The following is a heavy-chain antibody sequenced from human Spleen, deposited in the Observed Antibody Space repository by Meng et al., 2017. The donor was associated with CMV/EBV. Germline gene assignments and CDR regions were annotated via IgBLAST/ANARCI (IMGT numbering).Heavy chain of an antibody. V-gene: IGHV4-34*01. CDR3: ARLGTTGTIDY. J-gene: IGHJ4*02. Sequence: SETLSLTCAVYGGSFSGYYWSWIRQPPGKGLEWIGEINHSGSTNYNPSLKSRVTLSVDTSKNQFSLKVTSVTAADTAVYYCARLGTTGTIDYWGQGTLVTVSS. CDR2: INHSGST. D-gene: IGHD1-1*01. CDR1: GGSFSGYY.